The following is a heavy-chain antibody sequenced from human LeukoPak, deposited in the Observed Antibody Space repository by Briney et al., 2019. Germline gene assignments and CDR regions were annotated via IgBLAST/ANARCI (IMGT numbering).Heavy chain of an antibody. CDR1: GFTFSSYS. CDR3: ARVGYSSPGSWFDP. J-gene: IGHJ5*02. Sequence: GGSLRLSCAASGFTFSSYSMNWVRQAPGKGLEWVSYISSSSSTIYYADSVKGRFTISRDNAKNSLYLQMNSLRAEDTAVYYCARVGYSSPGSWFDPWGQGTLVTVSS. CDR2: ISSSSSTI. D-gene: IGHD6-19*01. V-gene: IGHV3-48*04.